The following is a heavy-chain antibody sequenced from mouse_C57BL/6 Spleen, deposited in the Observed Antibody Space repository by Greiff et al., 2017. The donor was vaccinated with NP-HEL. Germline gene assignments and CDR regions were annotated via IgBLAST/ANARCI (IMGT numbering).Heavy chain of an antibody. CDR2: IHPNSGST. Sequence: QVQLQQSGAELVKPGASVKLSCKASGYTFTSYWMHWVKQRPGQGLEWIGMIHPNSGSTNYNEKFKSKATLTVDKSSSTAYMQLSSLTSEDSAVYYCARSNWDLRAMDYWGQGTSVTVSS. J-gene: IGHJ4*01. CDR3: ARSNWDLRAMDY. CDR1: GYTFTSYW. D-gene: IGHD4-1*01. V-gene: IGHV1-64*01.